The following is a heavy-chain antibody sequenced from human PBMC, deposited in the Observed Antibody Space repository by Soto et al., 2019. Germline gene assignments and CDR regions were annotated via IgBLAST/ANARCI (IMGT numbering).Heavy chain of an antibody. CDR1: GYTFTSYG. CDR2: ISAYNGNT. J-gene: IGHJ5*02. Sequence: QVQLVQSGAEVKKPGASVKVSCKASGYTFTSYGISWVRQAPGQGLEWMGWISAYNGNTNYAQKLQGRVTMTTDTSTTTAYMELRSLRSDDTAVYYCARDWGYCSGGSCYYPYNWFDPWGQGTLVTVSS. CDR3: ARDWGYCSGGSCYYPYNWFDP. D-gene: IGHD2-15*01. V-gene: IGHV1-18*01.